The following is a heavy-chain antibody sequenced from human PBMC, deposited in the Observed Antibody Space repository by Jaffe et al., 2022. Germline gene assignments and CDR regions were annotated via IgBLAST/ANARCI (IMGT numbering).Heavy chain of an antibody. Sequence: QITLKESGPTLVKPTQTLTLTCTFSGFSLSTSGVGVGWIRQPPGKALEWLALIYWNDDKRYSPSLKSRLTITKDTSKNQVVLTMTNMDPVDTATYYCAHKKKSYDYIWGSYRYYFDYWGQGTLVTVSS. V-gene: IGHV2-5*01. CDR2: IYWNDDK. CDR1: GFSLSTSGVG. J-gene: IGHJ4*02. CDR3: AHKKKSYDYIWGSYRYYFDY. D-gene: IGHD3-16*02.